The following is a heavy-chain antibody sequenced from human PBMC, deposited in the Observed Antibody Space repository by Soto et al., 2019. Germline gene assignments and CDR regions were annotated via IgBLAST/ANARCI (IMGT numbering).Heavy chain of an antibody. Sequence: SETLSLTCGVSGGSLRSNNWWTWVRQPPGRGLEWIGQIYHSGNTNYDPSLKSRVIMSVDRSNNQFSLRLSSVTAADTALYFCARRCYYDTSGYDHIDLWGQGIPVTVSS. D-gene: IGHD3-22*01. CDR1: GGSLRSNNW. J-gene: IGHJ4*02. CDR3: ARRCYYDTSGYDHIDL. V-gene: IGHV4-4*02. CDR2: IYHSGNT.